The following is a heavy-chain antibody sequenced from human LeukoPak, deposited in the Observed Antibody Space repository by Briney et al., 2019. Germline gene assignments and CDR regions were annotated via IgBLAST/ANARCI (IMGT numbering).Heavy chain of an antibody. V-gene: IGHV3-21*01. D-gene: IGHD2-21*02. CDR3: ARRSYCGGDCYGSDAFDI. Sequence: GGSLRLSCAASGFTLSSYTMNWVRQAPGKGLEWVSSISSSSTYLDYADSLKGRFTISRDNAKNSMYLQMNSLRAEETAVYYCARRSYCGGDCYGSDAFDIWGEGRMGTVSS. J-gene: IGHJ3*02. CDR2: ISSSSTYL. CDR1: GFTLSSYT.